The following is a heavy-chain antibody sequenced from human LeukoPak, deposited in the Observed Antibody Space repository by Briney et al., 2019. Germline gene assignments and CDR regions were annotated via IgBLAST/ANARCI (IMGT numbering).Heavy chain of an antibody. CDR3: GASRQYVGAFDI. D-gene: IGHD3-16*01. Sequence: GGSLRLSCAASGFTFSSYDLCWVRQAPGKGLEWISYISSSSTIIKYADSVRGRFTISRDAARESLYLQMSSLRADDTAIYYCGASRQYVGAFDIWGQGTLVTVSS. CDR1: GFTFSSYD. J-gene: IGHJ3*02. V-gene: IGHV3-48*03. CDR2: ISSSSTII.